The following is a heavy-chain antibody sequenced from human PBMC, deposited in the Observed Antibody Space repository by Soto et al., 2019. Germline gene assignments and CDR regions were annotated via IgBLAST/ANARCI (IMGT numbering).Heavy chain of an antibody. CDR2: TYFRFKWYN. CDR1: GDSVSSNSAA. CDR3: ASGIAARFWGYYYYYMDV. J-gene: IGHJ6*03. V-gene: IGHV6-1*01. D-gene: IGHD6-13*01. Sequence: SQTLSLTCAISGDSVSSNSAAWNWIRQSPSRGLEWLGRTYFRFKWYNDYAVSVKSRITINPDTSKNLFSLQLNSVTPEDTAVYYCASGIAARFWGYYYYYMDVWGKGTTVTVSS.